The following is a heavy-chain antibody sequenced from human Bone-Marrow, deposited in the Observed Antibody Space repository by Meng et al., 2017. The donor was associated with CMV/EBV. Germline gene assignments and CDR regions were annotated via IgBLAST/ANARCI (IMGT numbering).Heavy chain of an antibody. CDR3: ARGSGVVVPAAIDY. V-gene: IGHV4-39*07. J-gene: IGHJ4*02. CDR1: GGSISSSSYY. D-gene: IGHD2-2*01. Sequence: GSLRLSCTVSGGSISSSSYYWGWIRQPPGKGLEWIGSIYYSGSTYYNPSLKSRVTISVDTSKNQFSLKLSSVTAADTAVYYCARGSGVVVPAAIDYWGQRTLVTVSS. CDR2: IYYSGST.